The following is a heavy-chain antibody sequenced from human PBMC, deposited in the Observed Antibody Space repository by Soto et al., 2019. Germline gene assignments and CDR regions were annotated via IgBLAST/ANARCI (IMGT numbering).Heavy chain of an antibody. D-gene: IGHD6-19*01. CDR3: ARGVAGSYYFDY. CDR1: GYTFTSYP. V-gene: IGHV1-3*01. Sequence: ASVKVACKASGYTFTSYPMHWVRQAPGQRLEWMGWINAGNGNTKYSQKFQGRVTITRDTSASTAYMELSSLRSEDTAVYYCARGVAGSYYFDYWGQGTLVTVSS. CDR2: INAGNGNT. J-gene: IGHJ4*02.